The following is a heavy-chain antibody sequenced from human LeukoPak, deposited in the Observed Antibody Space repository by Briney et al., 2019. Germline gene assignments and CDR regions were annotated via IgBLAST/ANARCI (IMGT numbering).Heavy chain of an antibody. CDR1: GFTFSSYW. D-gene: IGHD6-13*01. Sequence: GGSLRLSCAASGFTFSSYWMSWVRQAPGKGLEWVANIKQDGSEKYYVDSVKGRFTVSRDNRKDSLYLEMNSLRTEDTALYYCVKDVTSSSWYGYFDYWGRGTLVTVSS. V-gene: IGHV3-7*03. CDR2: IKQDGSEK. CDR3: VKDVTSSSWYGYFDY. J-gene: IGHJ4*02.